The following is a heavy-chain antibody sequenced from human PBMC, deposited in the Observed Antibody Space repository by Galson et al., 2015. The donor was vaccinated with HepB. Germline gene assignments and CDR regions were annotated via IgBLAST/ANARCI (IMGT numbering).Heavy chain of an antibody. Sequence: SLRLSCAGSGFTFNIYPMHWVRQPPGKGLEWVSVISYNGRYTNYADSGKGRFTIFRDNSKNTVYLQMNSLRPEDTAVYFCARARGQEAGDYENWYFDRWGRGTLVTVSS. CDR3: ARARGQEAGDYENWYFDR. V-gene: IGHV3-30*04. J-gene: IGHJ2*01. CDR1: GFTFNIYP. D-gene: IGHD4-17*01. CDR2: ISYNGRYT.